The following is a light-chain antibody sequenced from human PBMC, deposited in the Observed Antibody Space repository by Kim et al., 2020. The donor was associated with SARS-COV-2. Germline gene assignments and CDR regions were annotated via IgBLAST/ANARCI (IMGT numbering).Light chain of an antibody. V-gene: IGKV1-39*01. CDR1: QTIATY. CDR2: AAS. J-gene: IGKJ5*01. CDR3: QQSYITPIT. Sequence: APVGDTVTITCRASQTIATYLNWYQHKPGKAPRVLMFAASRLQSGVPSRFSGSGSGTDFTLNISSLQPEDFATYYCQQSYITPITFGQGTRLEIK.